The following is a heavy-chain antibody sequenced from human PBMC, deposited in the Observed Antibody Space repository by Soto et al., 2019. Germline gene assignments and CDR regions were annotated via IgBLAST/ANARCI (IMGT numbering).Heavy chain of an antibody. V-gene: IGHV1-46*01. J-gene: IGHJ5*02. CDR1: GSTFTSYY. Sequence: QVQLVQSGAEVKKPGASVKVSCKASGSTFTSYYMHWVRQAPGPGLEWMGIINPSGGSPSYAQKCQGRVTMTRDTSTSTVYMELSSLRSEDTAVYYCARVVLVPAAMEGWFDPWGQGTLGTVSS. CDR2: INPSGGSP. D-gene: IGHD2-2*01. CDR3: ARVVLVPAAMEGWFDP.